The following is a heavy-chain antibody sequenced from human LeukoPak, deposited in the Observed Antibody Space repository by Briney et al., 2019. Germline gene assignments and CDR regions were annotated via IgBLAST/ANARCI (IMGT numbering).Heavy chain of an antibody. Sequence: GGSLRLSCAASGFTFSRYAMSWVRQAPGKGLEWVSAISGSGGSTYYADSVKGRFTISRDNSKNTLYLQMNSLRAEDTAVYYCAKAPMVRGGYGMDVWGQGTTVTVSS. CDR2: ISGSGGST. CDR3: AKAPMVRGGYGMDV. V-gene: IGHV3-23*01. CDR1: GFTFSRYA. J-gene: IGHJ6*02. D-gene: IGHD3-10*01.